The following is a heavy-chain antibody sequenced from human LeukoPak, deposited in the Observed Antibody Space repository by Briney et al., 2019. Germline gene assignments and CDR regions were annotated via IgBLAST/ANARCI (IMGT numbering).Heavy chain of an antibody. CDR2: INPNSGGT. CDR3: ARPLVGALNC. J-gene: IGHJ4*02. V-gene: IGHV1-2*02. D-gene: IGHD1-26*01. Sequence: ASVKVSCKASGYTFTGYYMHWVGQAPGQGVEWMGWINPNSGGTNYAQKFQGRVTITRDTSISTAYMELSRLRSDDTAVYYCARPLVGALNCWGQGTLVTVSS. CDR1: GYTFTGYY.